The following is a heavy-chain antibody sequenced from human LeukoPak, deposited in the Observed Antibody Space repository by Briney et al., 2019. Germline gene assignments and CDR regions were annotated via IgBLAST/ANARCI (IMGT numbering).Heavy chain of an antibody. V-gene: IGHV3-23*01. Sequence: VGSLRLSRAASRFTFINYAMSGVHQAPGKGLEWVSGITGSGGSTHYAHSVKGRFTISRDSSKNTLYLQINSLRVEDTAVYYCAKRSGYCSTISCYHLFDYWGQGTLVIVSA. CDR3: AKRSGYCSTISCYHLFDY. J-gene: IGHJ4*02. CDR2: ITGSGGST. CDR1: RFTFINYA. D-gene: IGHD2-2*01.